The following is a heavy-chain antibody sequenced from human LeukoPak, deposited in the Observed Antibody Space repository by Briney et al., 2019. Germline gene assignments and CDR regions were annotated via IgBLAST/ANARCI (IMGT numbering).Heavy chain of an antibody. V-gene: IGHV3-43*02. CDR1: GFTFDDYA. D-gene: IGHD5-12*01. CDR3: ATHSGYDSGYFDL. CDR2: ISGDGGST. Sequence: GGSLRLSCAASGFTFDDYAMHWVRQAAGKGLEWVSLISGDGGSTYYADSVKGRFTISRDNSKNSLYLQMNSLRTEDTALYYCATHSGYDSGYFDLWGRGTLVTVSS. J-gene: IGHJ2*01.